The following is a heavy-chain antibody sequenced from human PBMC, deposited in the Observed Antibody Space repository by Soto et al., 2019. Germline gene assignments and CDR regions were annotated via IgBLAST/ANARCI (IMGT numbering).Heavy chain of an antibody. CDR3: AKDLAPEGYCSGGSYGAFDI. CDR1: GFPFSSYA. CDR2: ISGSGGST. D-gene: IGHD2-15*01. V-gene: IGHV3-23*01. J-gene: IGHJ3*02. Sequence: PGGSLSLSCAASGFPFSSYAMSWVRQAPGKGLEWVSAISGSGGSTYYADSVKGRFTISRDNSKNTLYLQMNSLRAEDTAVYYCAKDLAPEGYCSGGSYGAFDIWGQGTMVTVSS.